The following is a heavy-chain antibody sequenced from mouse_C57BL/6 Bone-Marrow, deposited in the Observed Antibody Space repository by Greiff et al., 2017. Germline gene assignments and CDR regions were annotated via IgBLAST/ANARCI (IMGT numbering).Heavy chain of an antibody. D-gene: IGHD2-13*01. CDR2: ISYSGST. CDR3: ARAYYGDFAY. Sequence: DVQLQESGPGMVKPSQSLSLTCTVTGYSITSGYDWHWIRHFPGNKLEWMGYISYSGSTNYNPSLKSRISITHDTSKNHFFLKLNSVTTEDTATYYCARAYYGDFAYWGQGTLVTVSA. CDR1: GYSITSGYD. V-gene: IGHV3-1*01. J-gene: IGHJ3*01.